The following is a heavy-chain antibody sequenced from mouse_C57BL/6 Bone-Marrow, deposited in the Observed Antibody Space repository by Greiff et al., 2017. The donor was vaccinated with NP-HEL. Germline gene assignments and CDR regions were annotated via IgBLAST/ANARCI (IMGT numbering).Heavy chain of an antibody. J-gene: IGHJ1*03. CDR1: GYSITSDY. D-gene: IGHD1-1*01. CDR2: ISYSGST. CDR3: ARYYGSSYWYFDV. V-gene: IGHV3-8*01. Sequence: EVHLVESGPGLAKPSQPLSLTCSVTGYSITSDYWNWIRKFPGNKLEYMGYISYSGSTYYNPSLKSRISITRDTSKNQYYLQLNSVTTEDTATYYCARYYGSSYWYFDVWGTGTTVTVSS.